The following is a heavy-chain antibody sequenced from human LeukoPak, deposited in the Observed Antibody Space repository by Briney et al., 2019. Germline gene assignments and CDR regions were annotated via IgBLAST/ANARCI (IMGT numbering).Heavy chain of an antibody. D-gene: IGHD6-19*01. Sequence: SETLSLTCTVSGGSISSYYWSWIRQPPGKGLEWIGYIYYSGSTNYNPSLKSRVTISVDTSKNQFSLKLSSVTAADTAVYYCARDGGYSSGWYQTFDWYFDLWGRGTLVTVSS. CDR2: IYYSGST. J-gene: IGHJ2*01. CDR3: ARDGGYSSGWYQTFDWYFDL. CDR1: GGSISSYY. V-gene: IGHV4-59*01.